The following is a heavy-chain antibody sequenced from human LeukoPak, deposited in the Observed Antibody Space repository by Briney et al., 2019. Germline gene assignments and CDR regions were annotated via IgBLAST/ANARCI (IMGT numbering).Heavy chain of an antibody. J-gene: IGHJ4*02. Sequence: ASVKVSCKASGYTFTGYYMHWVRQAPGQGLEWMGWINPNSGGTNYAQKFQGRVTMTRDTSISTAYMELSRLRSDDTAVYYCARTPREVVVVTAVDYWGQGTLVTVSS. CDR1: GYTFTGYY. D-gene: IGHD2-21*02. CDR3: ARTPREVVVVTAVDY. V-gene: IGHV1-2*02. CDR2: INPNSGGT.